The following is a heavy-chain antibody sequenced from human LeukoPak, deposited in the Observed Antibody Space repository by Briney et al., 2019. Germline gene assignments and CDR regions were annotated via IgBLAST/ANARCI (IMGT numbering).Heavy chain of an antibody. J-gene: IGHJ3*02. CDR3: ARGPGLRMGAFDI. CDR2: TYYRSNWYN. Sequence: SQTLSLTCAISGDSVSSNSAAWNRIRQSPSRGLEWLGRTYYRSNWYNDSAVSVKSRITINPDTSKNQFSLQLNSVTPEDTAVYYCARGPGLRMGAFDIWGQAIVLSVSS. V-gene: IGHV6-1*01. D-gene: IGHD4-17*01. CDR1: GDSVSSNSAA.